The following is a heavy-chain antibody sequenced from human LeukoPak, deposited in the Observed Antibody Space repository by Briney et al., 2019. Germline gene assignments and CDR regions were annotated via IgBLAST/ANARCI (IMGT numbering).Heavy chain of an antibody. CDR2: LSGSGHST. V-gene: IGHV3-23*01. Sequence: GGPLRLSCAASGFTFNSYAMSWVRQGPGKGLEWVSVLSGSGHSTYYADSVKGRFTISRDNSKNTLYLQMNSLRADDTAVYYCAKSGGYSGYEHFDYWGQGTLVTVSS. CDR3: AKSGGYSGYEHFDY. CDR1: GFTFNSYA. J-gene: IGHJ4*02. D-gene: IGHD5-12*01.